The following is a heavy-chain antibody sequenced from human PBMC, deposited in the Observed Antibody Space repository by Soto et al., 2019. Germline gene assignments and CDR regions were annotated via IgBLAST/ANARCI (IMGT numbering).Heavy chain of an antibody. CDR2: ISYDGSNK. CDR3: ARDRDILTGYYFYYYGMDV. Sequence: GGSLRLSCAASGFTFSSYAMHWVRQAPGKGLEWVAVISYDGSNKYYADSVKGRFTISRDNSKNTLYLQMNSLRAEDTAVYYCARDRDILTGYYFYYYGMDVWGQGATVTVSS. V-gene: IGHV3-30-3*01. J-gene: IGHJ6*02. D-gene: IGHD3-9*01. CDR1: GFTFSSYA.